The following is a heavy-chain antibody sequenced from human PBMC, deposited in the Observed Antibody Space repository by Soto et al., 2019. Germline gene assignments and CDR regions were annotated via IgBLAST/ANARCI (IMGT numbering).Heavy chain of an antibody. CDR2: IYPSDSDT. CDR3: ARGGVSTRTFDY. Sequence: ESLKIWFKGSGDNCAGYWIAWVRQMPGKGLELMGIIYPSDSDTRYRPSFQGQVTISADKSISSAYLQWSSLRASDTAMYYCARGGVSTRTFDYWGQGTPVTVSS. V-gene: IGHV5-51*01. CDR1: GDNCAGYW. D-gene: IGHD3-3*01. J-gene: IGHJ4*02.